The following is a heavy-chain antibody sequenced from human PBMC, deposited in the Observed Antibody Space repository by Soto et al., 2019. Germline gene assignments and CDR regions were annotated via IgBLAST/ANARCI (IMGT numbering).Heavy chain of an antibody. CDR1: GFSLSTSGLG. V-gene: IGHV2-5*01. CDR3: AHRPSGWYLFDY. D-gene: IGHD6-19*01. CDR2: IYWNDDK. J-gene: IGHJ4*02. Sequence: QITLKESGPTLVRPTQTLTLTCTFSGFSLSTSGLGVGWIRQPPGKALEWLALIYWNDDKRYSPSLKARLTITKDNSKNQVVLTMTNMDPVDTATYYGAHRPSGWYLFDYWGQGTLVTVSS.